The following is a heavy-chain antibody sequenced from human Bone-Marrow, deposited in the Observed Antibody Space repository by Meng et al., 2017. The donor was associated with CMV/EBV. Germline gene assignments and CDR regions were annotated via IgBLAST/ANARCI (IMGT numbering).Heavy chain of an antibody. CDR2: INHSGST. CDR3: ARDRFTIHYGMDV. Sequence: GSLRLSCAVYGGSFSGYYWSWIRQPPGKGLEWIGEINHSGSTNYNPSLKSRVTISVDTSKNQFSLKLSSVTAADTAVYYCARDRFTIHYGMDVWGQGTTVTVSS. V-gene: IGHV4-34*01. J-gene: IGHJ6*02. CDR1: GGSFSGYY. D-gene: IGHD3-3*01.